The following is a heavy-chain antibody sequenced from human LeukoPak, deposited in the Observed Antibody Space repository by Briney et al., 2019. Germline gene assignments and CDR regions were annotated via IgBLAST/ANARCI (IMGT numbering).Heavy chain of an antibody. D-gene: IGHD6-19*01. Sequence: GESLKISCKGSGYSFTTYWIGWVRQMPGKGLEWMGIIYPGDSDTRYSPSFQGQVTISADKSISTAYLQWSSLKAPDTAMYYCARRAGDSSGWYTSFDYWGQGTLVTVSS. CDR1: GYSFTTYW. CDR2: IYPGDSDT. CDR3: ARRAGDSSGWYTSFDY. V-gene: IGHV5-51*01. J-gene: IGHJ4*02.